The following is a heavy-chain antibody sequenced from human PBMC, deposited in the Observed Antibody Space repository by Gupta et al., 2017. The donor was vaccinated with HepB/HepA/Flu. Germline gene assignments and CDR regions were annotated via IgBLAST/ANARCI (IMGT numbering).Heavy chain of an antibody. D-gene: IGHD1-26*01. CDR2: INEDGSLQ. J-gene: IGHJ4*02. Sequence: EVQLVESGGALVQPGGSVRLSCAASGFSFSSQWMNWVRQAPGRGLEWVANINEDGSLQRLVDSVKGRFTISRDNANNSLYLRMNSLTAEDTAVYYCVRSGDYWGQGTLVTVSS. CDR3: VRSGDY. CDR1: GFSFSSQW. V-gene: IGHV3-7*01.